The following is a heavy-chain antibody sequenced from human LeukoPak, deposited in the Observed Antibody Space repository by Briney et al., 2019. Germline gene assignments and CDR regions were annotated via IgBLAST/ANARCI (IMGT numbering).Heavy chain of an antibody. J-gene: IGHJ3*02. D-gene: IGHD3-22*01. V-gene: IGHV3-30*04. CDR1: GFTFSAYA. CDR2: ISYDGTNK. Sequence: GGSLRLSCTASGFTFSAYAMNWVRQAPGKGLQWVSFISYDGTNKDYAEFVKGRFTISRDNSKNTLYLQMNSLRAEDTAVYYCARPTTMIVVTHAFDIWGLGTVVTVSS. CDR3: ARPTTMIVVTHAFDI.